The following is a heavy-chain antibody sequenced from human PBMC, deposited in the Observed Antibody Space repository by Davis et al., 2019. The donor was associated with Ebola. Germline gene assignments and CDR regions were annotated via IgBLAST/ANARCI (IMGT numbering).Heavy chain of an antibody. Sequence: GGSLRLSCAASGFTFSSYWMHWVRQAPGKGLEWVAVISYDGSNKYYADSVKGRFTISRDNSKNTLYLQMNSLRAEDTAVYYCARRAVAGSGWFDPWGQGTLVTVSS. D-gene: IGHD6-19*01. V-gene: IGHV3-30-3*01. CDR2: ISYDGSNK. CDR3: ARRAVAGSGWFDP. CDR1: GFTFSSYW. J-gene: IGHJ5*02.